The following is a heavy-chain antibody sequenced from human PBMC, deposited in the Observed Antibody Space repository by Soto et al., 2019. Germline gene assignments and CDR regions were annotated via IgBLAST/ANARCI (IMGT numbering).Heavy chain of an antibody. Sequence: QVHLVQSGAEVKKPGVSVKVSCKASGYTFTSYGITWVRQAPGQGLEWMGWISAHNGNTDYAQKLQGRVIVTRDTSTSTAYMELRSLRSDDTAVYYCARGTYGDYWGQGALVTVSS. CDR2: ISAHNGNT. CDR3: ARGTYGDY. J-gene: IGHJ4*02. D-gene: IGHD4-17*01. CDR1: GYTFTSYG. V-gene: IGHV1-18*01.